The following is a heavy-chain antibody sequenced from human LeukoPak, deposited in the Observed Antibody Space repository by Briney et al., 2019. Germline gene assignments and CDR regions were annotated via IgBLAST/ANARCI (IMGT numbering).Heavy chain of an antibody. CDR2: ISYDGSNK. J-gene: IGHJ5*02. V-gene: IGHV3-30*04. D-gene: IGHD2-15*01. CDR1: GFTFSSYA. CDR3: ALCSGGSCYSGWFDP. Sequence: PGGSLRLSCAASGFTFSSYAMHWGRQAPGKGLGWVAVISYDGSNKYYADSVKGRFTISRDNSKNTLYLQMNSLRAEDTATYYCALCSGGSCYSGWFDPWGQGTLVTVSS.